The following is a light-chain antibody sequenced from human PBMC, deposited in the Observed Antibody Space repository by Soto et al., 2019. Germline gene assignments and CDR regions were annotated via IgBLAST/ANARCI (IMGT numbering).Light chain of an antibody. CDR1: QSISGW. CDR2: DAS. Sequence: DIQLTQSPSTLSASVGDRVTITCRASQSISGWLAWYQQRPGKAPKLLIYDASSLKSGVPSRFSGSGSGIEFTLTIGGLQPDDFATYYCQQYSGYSLFTFGPGTVVDIK. CDR3: QQYSGYSLFT. V-gene: IGKV1-5*01. J-gene: IGKJ3*01.